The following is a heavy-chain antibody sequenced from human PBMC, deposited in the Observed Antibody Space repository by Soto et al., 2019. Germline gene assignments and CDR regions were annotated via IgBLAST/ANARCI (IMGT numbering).Heavy chain of an antibody. CDR3: ARAYCSGDCGHDAFDI. D-gene: IGHD2-21*02. Sequence: GSLRLSCAASGFTFSSYSMNWVRQAPGKGLEWVSSISSSSSYIYYADSVKGRFTISRDNAKNSLYLQMNSLRAEDTAVYYCARAYCSGDCGHDAFDIWGQGTMVTVSS. V-gene: IGHV3-21*01. J-gene: IGHJ3*02. CDR1: GFTFSSYS. CDR2: ISSSSSYI.